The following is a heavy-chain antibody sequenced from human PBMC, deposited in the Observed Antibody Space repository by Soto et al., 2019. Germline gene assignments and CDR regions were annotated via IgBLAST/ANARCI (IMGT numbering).Heavy chain of an antibody. D-gene: IGHD2-21*01. CDR3: ARRPRIVVVYGFDP. Sequence: PSETLSLTCTVSGGSISSSSYYWGWIRQPPGKGLEWIGSIYYSGSTYYNPSLKSRVTISVDTSKNQFSLKRSSVTAADTAVYYCARRPRIVVVYGFDPWGQGTLVTVSS. CDR1: GGSISSSSYY. J-gene: IGHJ5*02. CDR2: IYYSGST. V-gene: IGHV4-39*01.